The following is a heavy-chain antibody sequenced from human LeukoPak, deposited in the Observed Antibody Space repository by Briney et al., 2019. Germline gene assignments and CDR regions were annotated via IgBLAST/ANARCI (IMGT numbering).Heavy chain of an antibody. D-gene: IGHD5-12*01. CDR3: ARHRFAGYLFDY. V-gene: IGHV4-34*01. CDR2: INHGGGT. J-gene: IGHJ4*02. Sequence: SETLSPTCAVYGGSFSDYYWSWIRQAPGGGLEWIGEINHGGGTKYNPSLKSRLTISVDTSKNQFSLNLSSVTAADTAMYYCARHRFAGYLFDYWSQGTLVTVSS. CDR1: GGSFSDYY.